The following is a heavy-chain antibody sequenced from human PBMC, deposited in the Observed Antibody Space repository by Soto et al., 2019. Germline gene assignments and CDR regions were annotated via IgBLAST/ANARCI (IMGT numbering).Heavy chain of an antibody. CDR2: VYHSGNT. CDR1: GDSISSDKW. D-gene: IGHD6-13*01. V-gene: IGHV4-4*02. Sequence: QVQLQESGPGLVKPSGTLSLTCAVSGDSISSDKWWSWVRQPPGKGLEWIGEVYHSGNTNYNPSRMSRVIISVDKSMNPFALKLSSVTDADTAMSYCARGERQQQRDYWGQGTLVTVAS. CDR3: ARGERQQQRDY. J-gene: IGHJ4*02.